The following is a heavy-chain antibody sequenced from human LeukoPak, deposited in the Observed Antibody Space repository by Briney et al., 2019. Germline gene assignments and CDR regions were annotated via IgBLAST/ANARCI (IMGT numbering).Heavy chain of an antibody. Sequence: ASVKVSCKASGYTFTSYAMNWVRQAPGQGLEWMGWINTNTGNPTYAQGFTGRFVFSLDTSVSTAYLQISSLKAEDTAVYYCASAAGTTFYYYYYMDVWGKGTTVTVSS. CDR2: INTNTGNP. CDR1: GYTFTSYA. V-gene: IGHV7-4-1*02. J-gene: IGHJ6*03. D-gene: IGHD6-13*01. CDR3: ASAAGTTFYYYYYMDV.